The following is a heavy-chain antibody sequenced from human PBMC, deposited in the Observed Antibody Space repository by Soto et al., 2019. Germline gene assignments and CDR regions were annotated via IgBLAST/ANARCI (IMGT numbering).Heavy chain of an antibody. CDR2: VNGRGSST. J-gene: IGHJ5*02. Sequence: EVQLLESGGTLVRPGGSLRLSCAASGFTFANYAMSWVRQAPGKGLEWVSAVNGRGSSTYYADSVKGRFTISKDNSKNTCCREMNSLRAEDTALDYCAKGRYFHWLWRTWFDPWGKGTLVTVSS. CDR1: GFTFANYA. D-gene: IGHD3-9*01. CDR3: AKGRYFHWLWRTWFDP. V-gene: IGHV3-23*01.